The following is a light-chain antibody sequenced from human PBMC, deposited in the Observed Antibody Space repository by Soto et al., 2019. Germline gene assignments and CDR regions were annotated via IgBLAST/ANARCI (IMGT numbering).Light chain of an antibody. CDR3: QQYGSPGT. CDR2: GAS. CDR1: QSVSSN. V-gene: IGKV3-15*01. J-gene: IGKJ1*01. Sequence: ERERAEYPATLFVSAGETANLSCRASQSVSSNLVWYQQKPGPAPRLLIYGASTRVTGIPARFSGSGSGTESTLPIRRLAPEDFAVDDCQQYGSPGTVGQGTKVDIK.